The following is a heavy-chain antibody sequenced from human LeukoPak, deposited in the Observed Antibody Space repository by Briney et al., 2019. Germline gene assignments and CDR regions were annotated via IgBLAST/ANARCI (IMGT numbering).Heavy chain of an antibody. CDR2: IKQDGSEK. Sequence: GGSLRLSCAVSGLTFGSYWMNWVRQAPGKGLEWVANIKQDGSEKYYVDSVKGRFTISKDNAKNSLYLQMNSLRAEDTAVCYCARSELSPSDFDYWGQGTLVTVSS. D-gene: IGHD1-1*01. J-gene: IGHJ4*02. CDR1: GLTFGSYW. CDR3: ARSELSPSDFDY. V-gene: IGHV3-7*01.